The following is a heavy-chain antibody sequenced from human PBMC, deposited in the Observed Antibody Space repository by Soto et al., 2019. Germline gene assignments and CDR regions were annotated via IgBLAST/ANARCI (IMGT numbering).Heavy chain of an antibody. D-gene: IGHD6-13*01. Sequence: QVQLQESGPGLVKPSETLSLTCIVSGGSVSSGSYYWSWIRQPPGKGLECIGYIYYSGSTNYNPSRKSRVTISVDTSKNQFSLKLSSVTAADTAVYYCARVSSSWGLVNYFDYWGQGTLVTVSS. CDR2: IYYSGST. V-gene: IGHV4-61*01. CDR3: ARVSSSWGLVNYFDY. J-gene: IGHJ4*02. CDR1: GGSVSSGSYY.